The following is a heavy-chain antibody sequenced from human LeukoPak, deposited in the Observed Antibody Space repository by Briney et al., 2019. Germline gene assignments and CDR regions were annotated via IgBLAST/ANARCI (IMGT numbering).Heavy chain of an antibody. V-gene: IGHV3-23*01. CDR2: ISGSGGST. Sequence: GGSLRLSCAASGFTFSSYAMSWVRQAPGKGLERVSAISGSGGSTYYADSVKGRFTISRDNSKNTLYLQMNSLRAEDTAVYYCAKDLLVDYVWGSYRYDGAPLDYWGQGTLVTVSS. CDR1: GFTFSSYA. D-gene: IGHD3-16*02. CDR3: AKDLLVDYVWGSYRYDGAPLDY. J-gene: IGHJ4*02.